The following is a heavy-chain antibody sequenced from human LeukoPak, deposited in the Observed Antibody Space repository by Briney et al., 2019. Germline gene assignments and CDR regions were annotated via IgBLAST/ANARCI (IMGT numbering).Heavy chain of an antibody. D-gene: IGHD3-10*01. Sequence: GGSLRLSCAASGFTFDDYGMSWVRQAPGKGLEWVSGINWNGGSTGYADSVKGRFTISRDNAKNSLYLQMNSLRAEDTGLYYCARPRGGGSVGAFDIWGQGTMVTVSS. CDR1: GFTFDDYG. CDR2: INWNGGST. J-gene: IGHJ3*02. CDR3: ARPRGGGSVGAFDI. V-gene: IGHV3-20*04.